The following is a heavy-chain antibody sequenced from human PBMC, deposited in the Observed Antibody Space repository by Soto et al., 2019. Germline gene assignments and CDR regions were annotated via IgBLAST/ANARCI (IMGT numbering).Heavy chain of an antibody. D-gene: IGHD3-10*01. Sequence: PGGSLKISCKGSGYSFTSYWISWVRQMPGKGLEWMGRIDPSDSYTNYSPSFQGNVTISADKSISIAYLQWSSLKASDTAMYYCARHPKSMVRDYGMDVWGQGTTVTVSS. CDR1: GYSFTSYW. J-gene: IGHJ6*02. V-gene: IGHV5-10-1*01. CDR2: IDPSDSYT. CDR3: ARHPKSMVRDYGMDV.